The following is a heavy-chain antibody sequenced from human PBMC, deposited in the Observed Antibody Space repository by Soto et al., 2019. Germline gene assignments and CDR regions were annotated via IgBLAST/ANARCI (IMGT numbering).Heavy chain of an antibody. CDR2: ISSSSSTI. J-gene: IGHJ2*01. D-gene: IGHD6-6*01. CDR3: ARSDVP. Sequence: EVQLVESGEGLVQPGGSLRLSCAASGFTFSSYSMNWVRQAPGKGLEWVSYISSSSSTIYYADSVKGRFTISRDNAKNSLYLQMNSLREEDTAVYYCARSDVPWGRGTLVTVSS. CDR1: GFTFSSYS. V-gene: IGHV3-48*02.